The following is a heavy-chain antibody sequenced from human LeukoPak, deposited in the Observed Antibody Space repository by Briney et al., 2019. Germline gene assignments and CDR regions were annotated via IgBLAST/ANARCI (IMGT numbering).Heavy chain of an antibody. V-gene: IGHV3-53*01. Sequence: GGSLRLSCAASGFTVSSNYMSWVRQAPGKGLEWVSVIYSGGSTYYADSVKGRFTISRDNSKNTLHLQMNSLRAEDTAVYYCARGRGYDYGDYEAFDYWGQGTLVTVSS. CDR3: ARGRGYDYGDYEAFDY. J-gene: IGHJ4*02. CDR2: IYSGGST. D-gene: IGHD4-17*01. CDR1: GFTVSSNY.